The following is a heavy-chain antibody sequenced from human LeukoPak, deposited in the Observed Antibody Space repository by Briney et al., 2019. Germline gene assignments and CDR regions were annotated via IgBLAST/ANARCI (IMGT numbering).Heavy chain of an antibody. V-gene: IGHV3-11*01. D-gene: IGHD5-24*01. J-gene: IGHJ6*02. CDR2: ISSSGSTI. Sequence: PGGSLRLSCAASGFTFSDYYMSWIRQAPGKGLKWVSYISSSGSTIYYADSVKGRFTISRDNAKNSLYLQMNSLRAEDTAVYYCARGLTITPGGSSYYYGMDVWGQGTTVTVSS. CDR3: ARGLTITPGGSSYYYGMDV. CDR1: GFTFSDYY.